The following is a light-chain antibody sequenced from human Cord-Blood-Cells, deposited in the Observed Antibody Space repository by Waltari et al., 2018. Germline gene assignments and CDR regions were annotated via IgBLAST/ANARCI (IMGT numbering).Light chain of an antibody. CDR1: QSISSY. V-gene: IGKV1-39*01. CDR2: AAS. J-gene: IGKJ1*01. CDR3: QQSYSTPSPT. Sequence: DIQMTQSPSSLYASVGDRVTITCRASQSISSYLNWYQQKPGKAPKLLIYAASSLQGGVPSRFSGSGSGTDFTLTISSLQPEDFATYYCQQSYSTPSPTFGQGTKVEIK.